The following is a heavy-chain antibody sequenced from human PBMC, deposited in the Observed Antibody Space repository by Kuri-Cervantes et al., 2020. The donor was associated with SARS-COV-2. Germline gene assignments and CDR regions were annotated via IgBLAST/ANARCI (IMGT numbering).Heavy chain of an antibody. J-gene: IGHJ6*03. CDR1: GYTFTSYG. CDR2: ISAYNGNT. Sequence: ASVKVSCKASGYTFTSYGISWVRQAPGQGLEWMGWISAYNGNTNYAQKLQGRATMTTDTSTSTAYMELRSLRSDDTAVYYCARSIAVAEYYYYYYYMDVWGKGTTVTVSS. CDR3: ARSIAVAEYYYYYYYMDV. V-gene: IGHV1-18*01. D-gene: IGHD6-19*01.